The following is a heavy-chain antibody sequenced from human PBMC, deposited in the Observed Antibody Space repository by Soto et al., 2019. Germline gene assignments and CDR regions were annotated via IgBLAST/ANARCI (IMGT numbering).Heavy chain of an antibody. J-gene: IGHJ3*02. CDR3: ARWGHPAVKAYDI. V-gene: IGHV4-59*02. Sequence: LSLTCTVSGASVINYYWNWVRQPPGKGLEWIGYIHYTGDSKYNPSLKSRVTMSVDTSKNQFSLKMTSVTAADTAVYYCARWGHPAVKAYDIWGQGAMVTVSS. D-gene: IGHD2-21*01. CDR1: GASVINYY. CDR2: IHYTGDS.